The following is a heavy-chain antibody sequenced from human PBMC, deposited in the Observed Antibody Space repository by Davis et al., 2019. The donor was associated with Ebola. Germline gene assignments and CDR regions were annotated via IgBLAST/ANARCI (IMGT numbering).Heavy chain of an antibody. CDR2: ISSDSDHI. Sequence: GESLKISCAASGFTFSTYSMSWVRQAPGKGLDWVSSISSDSDHIYHADSAKGRFTISRDNAKNSLYLQMNSLRAEDTAVYYCARDRPLDFFFGDYYGMDVWGQGTTVTVSS. CDR1: GFTFSTYS. J-gene: IGHJ6*02. D-gene: IGHD3-16*01. V-gene: IGHV3-21*01. CDR3: ARDRPLDFFFGDYYGMDV.